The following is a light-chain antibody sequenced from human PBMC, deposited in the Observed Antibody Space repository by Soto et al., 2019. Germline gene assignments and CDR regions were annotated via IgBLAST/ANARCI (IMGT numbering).Light chain of an antibody. V-gene: IGLV2-23*01. CDR2: EGS. J-gene: IGLJ1*01. CDR1: SSDVGNYNV. CDR3: CSYATSTTYV. Sequence: SALTQPASVSGSPGQSITISCIGTSSDVGNYNVVSWYQHHPGKAPKLMIYEGSKRPSGVSSRFSGSKSGNTASLTISGLQAEDEADYYCCSYATSTTYVFGTGTKVTVL.